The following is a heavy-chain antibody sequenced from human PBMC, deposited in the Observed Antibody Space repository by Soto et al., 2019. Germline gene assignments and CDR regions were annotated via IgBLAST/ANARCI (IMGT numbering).Heavy chain of an antibody. V-gene: IGHV3-30*03. D-gene: IGHD3-3*01. CDR2: LAYDGSEK. Sequence: QVQLVESGGGVVQPGGSLRLSCAGSGFTFSNSGMHWVRQAPGKGLEWVAVLAYDGSEKYYADSVKGRFTISRDNSKNTLYLQMNSLRVEDMAVYYCVRFFDYYGMDVWGQGTTVTVSS. CDR1: GFTFSNSG. CDR3: VRFFDYYGMDV. J-gene: IGHJ6*02.